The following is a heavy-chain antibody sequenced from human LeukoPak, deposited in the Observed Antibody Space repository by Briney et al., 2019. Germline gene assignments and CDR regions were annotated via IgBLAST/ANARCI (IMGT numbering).Heavy chain of an antibody. Sequence: GSPRHSSAAPGFTACSNFMSWGRHTPGKGVEWVSVIYSGGSTYYADSVKGRFTISRDNSKNTLYLQMNSLRAEDTAVYYCARGDFDWLHFDYWGQGTLVTVSS. CDR2: IYSGGST. V-gene: IGHV3-53*01. CDR3: ARGDFDWLHFDY. D-gene: IGHD3-9*01. J-gene: IGHJ4*02. CDR1: GFTACSNF.